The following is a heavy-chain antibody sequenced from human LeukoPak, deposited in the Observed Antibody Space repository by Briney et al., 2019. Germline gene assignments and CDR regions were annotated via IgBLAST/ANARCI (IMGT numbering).Heavy chain of an antibody. D-gene: IGHD1-26*01. V-gene: IGHV3-21*01. J-gene: IGHJ6*03. Sequence: NPGGSLRLSCAASGFTFSSYSMNWVRQAPGKGLEWVSSISSSSYIYYADSVKGRFTISRDNAKNSLYLQMNSLRAEDTAVYYCARESGTHYYYYYYMDVWGKGTTVTVSS. CDR3: ARESGTHYYYYYYMDV. CDR1: GFTFSSYS. CDR2: ISSSSYI.